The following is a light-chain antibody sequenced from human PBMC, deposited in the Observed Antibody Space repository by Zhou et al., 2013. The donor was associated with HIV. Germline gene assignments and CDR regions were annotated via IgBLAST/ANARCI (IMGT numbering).Light chain of an antibody. Sequence: DIQMTQSPSSLSASVGDRVTITCRASQDISTWLVWYQQKPGKAPKVLIYGASSLQSGVPSRFSGRGSGTFFSLTITSLQPEDSATYYCQQANTFPAITFGGGTKVEIK. CDR1: QDISTW. V-gene: IGKV1-12*01. J-gene: IGKJ4*01. CDR2: GAS. CDR3: QQANTFPAIT.